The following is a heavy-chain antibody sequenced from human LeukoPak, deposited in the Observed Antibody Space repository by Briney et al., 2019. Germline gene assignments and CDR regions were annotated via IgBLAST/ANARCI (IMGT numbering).Heavy chain of an antibody. CDR3: VRDNGGEHL. V-gene: IGHV3-74*01. CDR1: AYTFGSYW. CDR2: INNDGSST. D-gene: IGHD3-16*01. Sequence: GGSLRLSCAASAYTFGSYWMYWVRQAPGKGLVWVSRINNDGSSTIYADSVKGRFTISRDNAKNTLYLQMNSLRDDDTAVYYCVRDNGGEHLWGQGTLVTVSS. J-gene: IGHJ4*02.